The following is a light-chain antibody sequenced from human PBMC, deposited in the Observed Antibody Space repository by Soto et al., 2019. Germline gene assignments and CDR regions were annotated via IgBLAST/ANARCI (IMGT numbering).Light chain of an antibody. J-gene: IGKJ1*01. V-gene: IGKV3-20*01. Sequence: EIVLTQSPGTLSLSPGERATLSCRASQSVNSKYLAWYQQKLGQAPRLLIYGASSRATGIPDRFSGSGSGTDFTLTISRLEPEEFAVYYCQQYVTTPGTFGQGTKVEIK. CDR2: GAS. CDR1: QSVNSKY. CDR3: QQYVTTPGT.